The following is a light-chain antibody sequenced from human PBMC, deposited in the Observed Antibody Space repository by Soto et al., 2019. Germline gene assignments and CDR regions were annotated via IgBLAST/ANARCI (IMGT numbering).Light chain of an antibody. CDR3: KQYDSSPQA. CDR2: GAS. J-gene: IGKJ1*01. Sequence: EIVLTQSPGTLSLSPGERATLSYRASQSVRSNCLAWYQQKPDQAPRLLIYGASSRATGIPDRFSGSGFGKDLSLTISRLELKDFAVYSCKQYDSSPQAFGQGTRVDIK. CDR1: QSVRSNC. V-gene: IGKV3-20*01.